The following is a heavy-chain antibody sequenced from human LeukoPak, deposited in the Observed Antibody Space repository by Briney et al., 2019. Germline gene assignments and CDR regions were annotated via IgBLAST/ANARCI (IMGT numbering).Heavy chain of an antibody. D-gene: IGHD4-17*01. CDR1: GFTFSSYT. Sequence: GGSLRLSCAASGFTFSSYTMHWVRQAPGKGLEWVAVISYDGSNKYYADSVKGRFTISRDNSKNTLCLQMYSLRAGDTAVYYCARDRGYGDYGGGYFDYWGQGTLVTVSS. CDR3: ARDRGYGDYGGGYFDY. J-gene: IGHJ4*02. V-gene: IGHV3-30-3*01. CDR2: ISYDGSNK.